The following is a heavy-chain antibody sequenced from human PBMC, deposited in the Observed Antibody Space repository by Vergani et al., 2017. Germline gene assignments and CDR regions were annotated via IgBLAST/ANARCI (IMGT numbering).Heavy chain of an antibody. Sequence: EVQLLEYGGGLVQPGGSLRLSCAASGFTFSSYAMSWVRQAPGKGLEWVSAISGSGGSTYYADSVKGRFTISRDNSKNTLYLQMNSLRAEDTAVYYCAKDMGYYDSSGYFPFDYWGQGTLVTVSS. J-gene: IGHJ4*02. CDR3: AKDMGYYDSSGYFPFDY. CDR2: ISGSGGST. CDR1: GFTFSSYA. V-gene: IGHV3-23*01. D-gene: IGHD3-22*01.